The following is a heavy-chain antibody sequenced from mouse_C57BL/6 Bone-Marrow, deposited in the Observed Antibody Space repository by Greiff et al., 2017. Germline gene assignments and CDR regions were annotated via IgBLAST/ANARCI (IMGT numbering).Heavy chain of an antibody. CDR1: GFTFTDYY. V-gene: IGHV7-3*01. Sequence: EVKLMESGGGLVQPGGSLSLSCAASGFTFTDYYMSWVRQPPGKALEWLGFIRNKANGYTTEYSASVKGRFTISRGNSQSILYLQMNSLRAGDSATYYRARPLYYGNSAWVAYWGQGTFVTGSA. J-gene: IGHJ3*01. CDR2: IRNKANGYTT. CDR3: ARPLYYGNSAWVAY. D-gene: IGHD2-1*01.